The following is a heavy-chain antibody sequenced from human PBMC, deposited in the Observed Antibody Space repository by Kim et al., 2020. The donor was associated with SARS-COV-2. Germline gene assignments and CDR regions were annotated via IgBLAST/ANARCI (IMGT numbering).Heavy chain of an antibody. CDR1: GGTFSSYA. D-gene: IGHD3-10*01. V-gene: IGHV1-69*13. CDR2: IIPIFGTA. J-gene: IGHJ5*02. Sequence: SVKVSCKASGGTFSSYAISWVRQAPGQGLEWMGGIIPIFGTANYAQKFQGRVTITADESTSTAYMELSSLRSEDTAVYYCARAAEAYYGSGSYLRGHGPFDPWGQGTLVTVSS. CDR3: ARAAEAYYGSGSYLRGHGPFDP.